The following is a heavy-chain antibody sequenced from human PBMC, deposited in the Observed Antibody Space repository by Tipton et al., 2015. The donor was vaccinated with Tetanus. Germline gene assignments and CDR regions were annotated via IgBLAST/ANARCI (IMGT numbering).Heavy chain of an antibody. Sequence: SLRLSCAVSGFTFSNYAMNWVRQAPGKGLEWVSGISGSGGGTYYADSVRGRFTISRDNSKNTLYLQMNSLRAEDTAVYYCAKDQTLSMVRDTRIFDYWGQGTLVTVSS. CDR2: ISGSGGGT. J-gene: IGHJ4*02. CDR3: AKDQTLSMVRDTRIFDY. D-gene: IGHD3-10*01. CDR1: GFTFSNYA. V-gene: IGHV3-23*01.